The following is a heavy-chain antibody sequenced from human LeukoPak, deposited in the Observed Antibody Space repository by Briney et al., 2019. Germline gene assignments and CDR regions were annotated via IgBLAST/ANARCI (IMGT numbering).Heavy chain of an antibody. CDR1: GYTFTSYG. J-gene: IGHJ4*02. CDR3: ARTCIGGTCYFIY. D-gene: IGHD2-15*01. V-gene: IGHV1-18*01. Sequence: GGSLRLSCTASGYTFTSYGISWVRQAPGQGLEWMGWISAFNGNTKYAQNFQDRVTMTTDTSTGTAYMELRSLRSDDTAVYYCARTCIGGTCYFIYWGQGTLVTVSS. CDR2: ISAFNGNT.